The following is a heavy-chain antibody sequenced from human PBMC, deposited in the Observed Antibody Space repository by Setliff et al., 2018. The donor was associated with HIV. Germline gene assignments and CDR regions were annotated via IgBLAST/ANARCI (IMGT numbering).Heavy chain of an antibody. D-gene: IGHD6-19*01. CDR3: AKARIAVAGTLWDY. J-gene: IGHJ4*02. CDR1: GFTFSSYA. CDR2: ISGSGGST. Sequence: SCAASGFTFSSYAMSWVRQAPGKGLEWVSAISGSGGSTYYADSVKGRFTISRDNSKNTLYLQMNSLRAEDTAVYYCAKARIAVAGTLWDYWGQGTLVTVSS. V-gene: IGHV3-23*01.